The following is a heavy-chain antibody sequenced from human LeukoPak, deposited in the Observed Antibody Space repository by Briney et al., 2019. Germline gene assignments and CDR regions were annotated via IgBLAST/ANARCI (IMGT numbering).Heavy chain of an antibody. CDR1: GYTFSNYG. Sequence: ASVKVSCKASGYTFSNYGFSWVQQAPGQGLEWMGWISAYNGNTNYAQKLQGRVTMTTDTSTSTAYMELRSLRSDDTAVYYCARERTLDYWGQGTLVTVSS. CDR2: ISAYNGNT. J-gene: IGHJ4*02. V-gene: IGHV1-18*01. D-gene: IGHD1-7*01. CDR3: ARERTLDY.